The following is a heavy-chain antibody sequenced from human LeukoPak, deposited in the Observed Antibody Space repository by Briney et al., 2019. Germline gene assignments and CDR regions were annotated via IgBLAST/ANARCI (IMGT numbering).Heavy chain of an antibody. CDR2: INAGNGNT. V-gene: IGHV1-3*01. J-gene: IGHJ4*02. D-gene: IGHD5-18*01. CDR3: ARDGAYSYGYPFDY. Sequence: ASVKVSCKASGYIFISYAMHWVRQAPGQRLEWMGWINAGNGNTKYSQKFQGRVTITRDTSASTVYMELSSLRSEDTAVYYCARDGAYSYGYPFDYWGQGTLVSVSS. CDR1: GYIFISYA.